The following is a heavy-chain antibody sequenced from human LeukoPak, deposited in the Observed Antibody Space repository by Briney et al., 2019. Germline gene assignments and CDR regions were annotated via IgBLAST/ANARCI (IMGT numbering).Heavy chain of an antibody. CDR3: ARDQEVIAVAGTGYFDY. V-gene: IGHV3-11*01. J-gene: IGHJ4*02. D-gene: IGHD6-19*01. CDR2: ISSSGSTI. Sequence: GGSLRLSCAASGFTFSSYAMSWIRQAPGKGLEWVSYISSSGSTIYYADSVKGRFTISRDNAKNSLYLQMNSLRAEDTAVYYCARDQEVIAVAGTGYFDYWGQGTLVTVSS. CDR1: GFTFSSYA.